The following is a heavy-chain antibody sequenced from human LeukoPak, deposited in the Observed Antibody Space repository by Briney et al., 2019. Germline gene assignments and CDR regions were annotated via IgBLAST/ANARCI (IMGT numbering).Heavy chain of an antibody. CDR1: GGSVSSGTYY. CDR2: ISYIGNT. V-gene: IGHV4-61*01. CDR3: ARLSGSPHPPFDY. J-gene: IGHJ4*02. D-gene: IGHD1-26*01. Sequence: SETLSLTCTVSGGSVSSGTYYWSWIRQPPGKELEWIGYISYIGNTNYNPSLKSRVTISRDTSKNQFSLKLTSVTAADTAVYYCARLSGSPHPPFDYWGQGTLVTVSS.